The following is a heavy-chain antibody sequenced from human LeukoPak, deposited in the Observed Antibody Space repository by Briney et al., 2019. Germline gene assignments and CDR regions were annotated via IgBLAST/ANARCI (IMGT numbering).Heavy chain of an antibody. J-gene: IGHJ3*02. CDR3: ARDSARGYSYGYNAFDI. Sequence: ASVKVSCKASGYNFRNYGIGWVRQAPRQGLEWMGWITASNGNTNYAQKVQGRVTMTTDTSTSTAYMELRSLRSDDTAVYFCARDSARGYSYGYNAFDIWGQGTMVTVSS. V-gene: IGHV1-18*01. CDR1: GYNFRNYG. D-gene: IGHD5-18*01. CDR2: ITASNGNT.